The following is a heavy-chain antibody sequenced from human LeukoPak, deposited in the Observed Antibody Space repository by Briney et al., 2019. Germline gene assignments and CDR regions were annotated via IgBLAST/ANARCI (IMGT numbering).Heavy chain of an antibody. V-gene: IGHV4-4*07. CDR3: ARGDGSGSYLGYFDY. CDR1: GGSISSYY. CDR2: IYTSGST. J-gene: IGHJ4*02. Sequence: SETLSLTCTVSGGSISSYYWSWIRQPAGKGLEWIGRIYTSGSTNYNPSLKSRVTMSVDTSKNQFSLKLSSVTAADTAVYCCARGDGSGSYLGYFDYWGQGTLVTVSS. D-gene: IGHD3-10*01.